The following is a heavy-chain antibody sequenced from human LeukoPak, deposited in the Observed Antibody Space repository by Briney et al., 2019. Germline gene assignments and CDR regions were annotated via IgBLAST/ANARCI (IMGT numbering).Heavy chain of an antibody. CDR1: GGSISSYY. Sequence: PSETLSLTCTVSGGSISSYYWSWIRQPPGKGLEWIGYIYYSGSTNYNPSLESRVTISVDTSKNQFSLKLSSVTAADTAVYLCARYVVYGSGKYYFDYWGQGSLVSVSS. V-gene: IGHV4-59*08. CDR2: IYYSGST. J-gene: IGHJ4*02. CDR3: ARYVVYGSGKYYFDY. D-gene: IGHD3-10*01.